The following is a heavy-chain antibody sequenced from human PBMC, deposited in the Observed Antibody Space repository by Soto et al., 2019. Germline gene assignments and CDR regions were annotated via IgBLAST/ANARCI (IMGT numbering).Heavy chain of an antibody. V-gene: IGHV1-69*13. D-gene: IGHD3-22*01. CDR2: IIPIFGTA. CDR1: GGTFSSYS. Sequence: SVKVSCKASGGTFSSYSISWVRQAPGQGLEWMGGIIPIFGTANYAQKFQGRVTITADESTSTAYMELSSLRSEDTAVYYCATTATYYDSKVNPPDAFDIWGQGTMVTVSS. J-gene: IGHJ3*02. CDR3: ATTATYYDSKVNPPDAFDI.